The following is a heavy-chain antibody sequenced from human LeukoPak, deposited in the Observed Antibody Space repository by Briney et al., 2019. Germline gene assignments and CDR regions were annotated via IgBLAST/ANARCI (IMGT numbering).Heavy chain of an antibody. CDR3: AKDLILVLPAAYDY. J-gene: IGHJ4*02. D-gene: IGHD2-2*01. Sequence: PGGSLRLSCAASGSFSSYVMTWVRQAPGRGLEWVSTLSASGGSTYYADSVKGRFTISGDNSKNTLYLQMSSLRAEDTAVYFCAKDLILVLPAAYDYWGQGTLVTVSS. V-gene: IGHV3-23*01. CDR1: GSFSSYV. CDR2: LSASGGST.